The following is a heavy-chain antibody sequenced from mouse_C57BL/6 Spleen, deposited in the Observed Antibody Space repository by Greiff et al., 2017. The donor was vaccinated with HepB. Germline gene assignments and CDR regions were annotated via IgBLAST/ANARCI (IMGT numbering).Heavy chain of an antibody. CDR2: ISDGGSYT. CDR3: ARGYSKGGAMDY. D-gene: IGHD2-5*01. J-gene: IGHJ4*01. V-gene: IGHV5-4*01. CDR1: GFTFSSYA. Sequence: VQLKESGGGLVKPGGSLKLSCAASGFTFSSYAMSWVRQTPEKRLEWVATISDGGSYTYYPDNVKGRFTISRDNAKNNLYLQMSHLKSEDTAMYYCARGYSKGGAMDYWGQGTSVTVSS.